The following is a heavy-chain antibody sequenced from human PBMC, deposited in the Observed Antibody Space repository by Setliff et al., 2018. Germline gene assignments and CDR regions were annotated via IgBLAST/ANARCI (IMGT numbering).Heavy chain of an antibody. CDR3: AIDYGPTGTPYH. Sequence: ASVKVSCKASGGAFNSYAINWVRQAPGQGLEALGRIDPRDDFTVYAERFKDRLTITADTSTDTSYMEMSSLRFEDTAVYYCAIDYGPTGTPYHWGQGTPVTVSS. J-gene: IGHJ4*02. CDR2: IDPRDDFT. CDR1: GGAFNSYA. V-gene: IGHV1-69-2*01. D-gene: IGHD1-1*01.